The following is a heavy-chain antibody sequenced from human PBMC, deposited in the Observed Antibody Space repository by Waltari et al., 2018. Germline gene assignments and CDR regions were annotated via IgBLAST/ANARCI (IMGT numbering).Heavy chain of an antibody. V-gene: IGHV3-23*01. J-gene: IGHJ2*01. CDR2: ISGSGGST. Sequence: EVQLLESGGGLVQPGGSLRLSCAASGFTFSSYAMSWVRQAPGKVLGWVSAISGSGGSTYYADSVKGRFTISRDNSKNTLYLQMNSLRAEDTAIYYCAKDPGDLLPNWYFDLWGRGTLVTVSS. CDR3: AKDPGDLLPNWYFDL. D-gene: IGHD4-17*01. CDR1: GFTFSSYA.